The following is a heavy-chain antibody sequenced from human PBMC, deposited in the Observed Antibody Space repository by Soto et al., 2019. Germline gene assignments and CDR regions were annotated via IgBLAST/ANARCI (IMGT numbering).Heavy chain of an antibody. Sequence: VASVKVSCKASGGTFSSYAISWVRQAPGQGLEWMGGIIPIFGTANYAQKFQGRVTITADKSTSTAYMELSSLRSEDTAVYYCARSTEVAEYHFDYWGQGPLVTVSS. CDR2: IIPIFGTA. CDR1: GGTFSSYA. V-gene: IGHV1-69*06. CDR3: ARSTEVAEYHFDY. J-gene: IGHJ4*02. D-gene: IGHD6-19*01.